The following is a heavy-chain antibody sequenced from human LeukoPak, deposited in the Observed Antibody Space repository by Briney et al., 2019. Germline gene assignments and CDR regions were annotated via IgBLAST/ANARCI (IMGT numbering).Heavy chain of an antibody. Sequence: GGSLRLSCAASGFTFSSYWMHWVRQAPGKGLVWVSRINSDGSSTSYADSVKGRLTISRDNAKNTLYLQMNSLRAEDTAVYYCARDPTYDILTGYTDYWGQGTLVTVSS. CDR1: GFTFSSYW. CDR2: INSDGSST. J-gene: IGHJ4*02. D-gene: IGHD3-9*01. V-gene: IGHV3-74*01. CDR3: ARDPTYDILTGYTDY.